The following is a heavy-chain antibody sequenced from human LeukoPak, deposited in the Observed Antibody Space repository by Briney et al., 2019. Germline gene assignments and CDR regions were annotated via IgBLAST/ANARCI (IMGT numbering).Heavy chain of an antibody. CDR2: ISYDGSNK. V-gene: IGHV3-30*04. CDR3: ARGGITMVRGEDYYYYYMDV. Sequence: GGSLRLSCAASGFTFSSYAMHWVRQAPGKGLERVAVISYDGSNKYYADSVKGRFTISRDNSKNTLYLQMNSLRAEDTAVYYCARGGITMVRGEDYYYYYMDVWGKGTTVTISS. D-gene: IGHD3-10*01. J-gene: IGHJ6*03. CDR1: GFTFSSYA.